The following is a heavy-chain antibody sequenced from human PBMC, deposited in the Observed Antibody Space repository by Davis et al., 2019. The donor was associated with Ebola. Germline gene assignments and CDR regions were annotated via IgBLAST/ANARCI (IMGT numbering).Heavy chain of an antibody. J-gene: IGHJ5*02. Sequence: GSLRLSCTVSGGSVSSGSYYWSWIRQPPGKGLEWIGYIYYSGSTNYNPSLKSRVTISVDTSKNQFSLKLSSVTAADTAVYYCARGRGSGGSSNNWFDPWGQGTLVTVSS. CDR3: ARGRGSGGSSNNWFDP. V-gene: IGHV4-61*01. D-gene: IGHD2-15*01. CDR2: IYYSGST. CDR1: GGSVSSGSYY.